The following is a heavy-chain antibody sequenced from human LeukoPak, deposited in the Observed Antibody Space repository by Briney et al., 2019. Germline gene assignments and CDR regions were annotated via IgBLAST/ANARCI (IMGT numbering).Heavy chain of an antibody. J-gene: IGHJ3*02. CDR1: GFTFSSYA. Sequence: GRSLRLSCAASGFTFSSYAMYWVRQAPGKGLEWVAVISYDGSNKYYADSVKGRFTISRDNSKNTLYLQMNSLRAEDTAVYYCAREHLRFLEWLVNDAFDIWGQGTMVTVSS. CDR3: AREHLRFLEWLVNDAFDI. D-gene: IGHD3-3*01. CDR2: ISYDGSNK. V-gene: IGHV3-30-3*01.